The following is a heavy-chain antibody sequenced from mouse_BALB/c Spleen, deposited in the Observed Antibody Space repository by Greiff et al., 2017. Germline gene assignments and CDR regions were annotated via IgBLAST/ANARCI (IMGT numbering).Heavy chain of an antibody. Sequence: VHVKQSGAELVKPGASVKLSCTASGFNIKDTYMHWVKQRPEQGLEWIGRIDPANGNTKYDPKFQGKATITADTSSNTAYLQLSSLTSEDTAVYYCARGYDYDSYYAMDYWGQGTSVTVSS. CDR1: GFNIKDTY. CDR2: IDPANGNT. CDR3: ARGYDYDSYYAMDY. J-gene: IGHJ4*01. V-gene: IGHV14-3*02. D-gene: IGHD2-4*01.